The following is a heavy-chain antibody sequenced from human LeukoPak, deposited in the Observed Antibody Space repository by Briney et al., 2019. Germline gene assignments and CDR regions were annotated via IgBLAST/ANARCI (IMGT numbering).Heavy chain of an antibody. CDR3: ARGGNCSGGSCYLLDAFDI. J-gene: IGHJ3*02. Sequence: SETLSLXCTVSGGSISSYYWSWIRQPPGKGLEWIGYIYYSGSTNYDPSLKSRVTISVDTSKNQFSLKLSSVTAADTAVYYCARGGNCSGGSCYLLDAFDIWGQGTMVTVSS. CDR1: GGSISSYY. D-gene: IGHD2-15*01. V-gene: IGHV4-59*01. CDR2: IYYSGST.